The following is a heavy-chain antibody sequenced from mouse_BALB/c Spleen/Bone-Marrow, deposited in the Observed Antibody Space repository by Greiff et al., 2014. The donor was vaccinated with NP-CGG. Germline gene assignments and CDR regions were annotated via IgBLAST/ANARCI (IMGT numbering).Heavy chain of an antibody. CDR3: ASDDYDGSWFAY. CDR2: IHPSDSET. Sequence: QVQLQQSGAELVRPGASVKLSCKASGYSFTNYWMDWMKQRPGQGLEWIGMIHPSDSETRLNQKFKDKATLTVDKSSSTAYMQLSSPTSEDSVVYYCASDDYDGSWFAYWGQGTLVTVSA. D-gene: IGHD2-4*01. J-gene: IGHJ3*01. V-gene: IGHV1-61*01. CDR1: GYSFTNYW.